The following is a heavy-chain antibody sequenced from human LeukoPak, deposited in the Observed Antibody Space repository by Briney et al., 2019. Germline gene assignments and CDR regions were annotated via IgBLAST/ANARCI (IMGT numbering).Heavy chain of an antibody. CDR3: VRESRPGGAMGLYHNFDY. Sequence: GGSLRLSCAASGFNISDFWMTWVRQAPGKGLEWVTNIKEDGTEKHLVDSVKGRFPISRDNTKNLLYLQMNSLRGDDTATYYCVRESRPGGAMGLYHNFDYWGQGTLVAVSS. V-gene: IGHV3-7*01. CDR1: GFNISDFW. D-gene: IGHD3-16*01. CDR2: IKEDGTEK. J-gene: IGHJ4*02.